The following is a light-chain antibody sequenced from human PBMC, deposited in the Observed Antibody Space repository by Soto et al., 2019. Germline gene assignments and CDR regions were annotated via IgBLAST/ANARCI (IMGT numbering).Light chain of an antibody. CDR1: QDIGKS. Sequence: DIQMTQSPSSLSASIGDRVTITCQASQDIGKSLNWYQQKSGKAPNLLIYDVSRLGAGVPSRFSGSSSRTNFRLTVSDLQREDVATYYCQRFGSVPLTFGGGTKVEIK. V-gene: IGKV1-33*01. CDR3: QRFGSVPLT. CDR2: DVS. J-gene: IGKJ4*01.